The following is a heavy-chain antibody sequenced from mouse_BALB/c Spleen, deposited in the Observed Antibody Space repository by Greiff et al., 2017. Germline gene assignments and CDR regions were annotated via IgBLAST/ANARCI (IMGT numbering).Heavy chain of an antibody. D-gene: IGHD1-1*01. Sequence: DVKLVESGGDLVKPGGSLKLSCAASGFTFSSYGMSWVRQTPDKRLEWVATISSGGSYTYYPDSVKGRFTISRDNAKNTLYLQMSSLKSEDTAMYYCASLYYGSSYPFAYWGQGTLVTVSA. CDR2: ISSGGSYT. J-gene: IGHJ3*01. CDR3: ASLYYGSSYPFAY. CDR1: GFTFSSYG. V-gene: IGHV5-6*02.